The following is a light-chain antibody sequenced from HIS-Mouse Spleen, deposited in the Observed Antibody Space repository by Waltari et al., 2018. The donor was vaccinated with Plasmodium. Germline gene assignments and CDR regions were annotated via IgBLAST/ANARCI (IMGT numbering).Light chain of an antibody. CDR1: NIGSQS. Sequence: SYVLPQPPSVSVAPGKTARITCGGNNIGSQSVHWYQQKPGQAPVLVVYDDSDRPSGIPERFSGSNSGNTATLTISRVEAGDEADYYCQVWDSSSDHPVVFGGGTKLTVL. V-gene: IGLV3-21*03. J-gene: IGLJ2*01. CDR3: QVWDSSSDHPVV. CDR2: DDS.